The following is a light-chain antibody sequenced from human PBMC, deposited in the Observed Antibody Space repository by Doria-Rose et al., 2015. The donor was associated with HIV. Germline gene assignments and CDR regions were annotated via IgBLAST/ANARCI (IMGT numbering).Light chain of an antibody. J-gene: IGKJ1*01. CDR2: DES. V-gene: IGKV3-20*01. Sequence: LTQFPGTLSLSPGERATLSCRASQSFSSTYLAWYQQNPGQAPSLLIYDESTRATGIPDRCSASGSGTDFTLTINRLEPEDFALYYCHQYGTSWTFGQGTKVEI. CDR1: QSFSSTY. CDR3: HQYGTSWT.